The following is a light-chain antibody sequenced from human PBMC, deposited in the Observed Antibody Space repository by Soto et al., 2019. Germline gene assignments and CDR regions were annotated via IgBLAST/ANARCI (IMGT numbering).Light chain of an antibody. V-gene: IGLV2-23*01. CDR1: HSDVGSYNL. Sequence: QSALTQPASVSGSPGQSITISCTGTHSDVGSYNLVSWYQQHPGKAPKLIIYEDSKRPSGVSNRFSGSKSGYTASLTISGLEAEDEADYYCCSYAGSFSLIFGGGTKLTVL. J-gene: IGLJ2*01. CDR2: EDS. CDR3: CSYAGSFSLI.